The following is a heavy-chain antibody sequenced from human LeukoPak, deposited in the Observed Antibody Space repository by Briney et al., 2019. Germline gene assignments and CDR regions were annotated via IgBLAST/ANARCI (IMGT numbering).Heavy chain of an antibody. D-gene: IGHD1-26*01. CDR2: IWYDGSNK. Sequence: GGSLRLSCAASGFTFSSYGMHWVRQAPGKGLEWVAVIWYDGSNKYYADSVKGRFTISRDNSKNTLYLQMNSLRAEDTAVYYCANHPPASGSPIRSFAYWGQGTLVTVSS. CDR1: GFTFSSYG. V-gene: IGHV3-33*06. J-gene: IGHJ4*02. CDR3: ANHPPASGSPIRSFAY.